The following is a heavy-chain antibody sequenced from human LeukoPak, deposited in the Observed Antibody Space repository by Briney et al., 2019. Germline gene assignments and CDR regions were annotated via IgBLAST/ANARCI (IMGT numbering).Heavy chain of an antibody. CDR3: ARVTLSVLRYFDWLFLNFDY. CDR2: IKQDGSEK. CDR1: GFTFSSYW. J-gene: IGHJ4*02. Sequence: GGSLRLSCAASGFTFSSYWMSWVRQAPGKGLEWVANIKQDGSEKYYVDSGKGRFTISRDNAKNSLYLQMNSLRAEDTAVYYCARVTLSVLRYFDWLFLNFDYWGQGTLVTVSS. D-gene: IGHD3-9*01. V-gene: IGHV3-7*01.